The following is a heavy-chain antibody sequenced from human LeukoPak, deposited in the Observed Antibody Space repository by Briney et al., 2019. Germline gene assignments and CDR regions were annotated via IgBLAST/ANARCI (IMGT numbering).Heavy chain of an antibody. D-gene: IGHD6-13*01. CDR1: GFTHSNYG. Sequence: GGSLRLSCAASGFTHSNYGMSWVRQAPGKGLEWVSAMSGSAGTTYYADSVKGRFTISRDNSKNTLYLQMNSLRAEDTAVYYCAKRIAATGTPYYYFDYWGQGTLVTVSS. J-gene: IGHJ4*02. CDR2: MSGSAGTT. V-gene: IGHV3-23*01. CDR3: AKRIAATGTPYYYFDY.